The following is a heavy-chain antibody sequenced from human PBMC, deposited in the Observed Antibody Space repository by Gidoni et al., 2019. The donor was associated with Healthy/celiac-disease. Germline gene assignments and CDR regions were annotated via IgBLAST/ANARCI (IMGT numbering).Heavy chain of an antibody. J-gene: IGHJ6*03. CDR2: INPNSGGT. CDR1: GYTFTGYY. D-gene: IGHD2-21*01. Sequence: QVQLVQSGAEVKKPGASVKVSCKASGYTFTGYYMHWVRQAPGQGLEWMGWINPNSGGTNYAQKFQGRVTMTRDTSISTAYMELSRLRSDDTAVYYCARAPCGGDCYYYYYYYMDVWGKGTTVTVSS. V-gene: IGHV1-2*02. CDR3: ARAPCGGDCYYYYYYYMDV.